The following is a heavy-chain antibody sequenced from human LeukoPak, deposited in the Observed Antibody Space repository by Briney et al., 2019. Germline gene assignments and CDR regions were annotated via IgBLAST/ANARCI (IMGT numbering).Heavy chain of an antibody. V-gene: IGHV1-46*01. D-gene: IGHD4/OR15-4a*01. CDR3: ARDHCGANCSPALYYFDC. CDR1: GYTFTSYY. J-gene: IGHJ4*02. Sequence: ASVKVSCKASGYTFTSYYMHWVRQAPGQGLEWMGIINPGGGSTSYAQKFQGRVTMTTDTSTSTAYMELRSLRSDDTAVYYCARDHCGANCSPALYYFDCWGQGTLVTVSS. CDR2: INPGGGST.